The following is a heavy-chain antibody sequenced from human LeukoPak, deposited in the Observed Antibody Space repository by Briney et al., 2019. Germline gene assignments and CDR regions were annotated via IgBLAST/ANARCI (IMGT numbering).Heavy chain of an antibody. Sequence: PGGSLRLSCAASGFTFSSYSLNWVRQAPGKGLEWVSYISSSSGNIYYADSVKGRFTISRDHAKNSLYLQMNSLRAEDTAMYYCVRDRQLTTPYYFDYWGQGTLVTVSS. CDR3: VRDRQLTTPYYFDY. CDR1: GFTFSSYS. J-gene: IGHJ4*02. D-gene: IGHD6-6*01. CDR2: ISSSSGNI. V-gene: IGHV3-48*04.